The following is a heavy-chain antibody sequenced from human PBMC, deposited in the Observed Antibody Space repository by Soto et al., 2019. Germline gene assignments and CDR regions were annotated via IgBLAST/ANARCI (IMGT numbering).Heavy chain of an antibody. CDR3: ARETRYYYDSSGYYRIDY. D-gene: IGHD3-22*01. V-gene: IGHV4-30-2*01. CDR2: IYHSGST. CDR1: GGSISSGGYS. Sequence: QLQLQESGSGLVKPSQTLSLTCAVSGGSISSGGYSWSWIRQPPGKGLEWMGYIYHSGSTYYNPSLKSRVTISVDRSKNQFSLKLSSVTAADTAVYYCARETRYYYDSSGYYRIDYWGQGTLVTVSS. J-gene: IGHJ4*02.